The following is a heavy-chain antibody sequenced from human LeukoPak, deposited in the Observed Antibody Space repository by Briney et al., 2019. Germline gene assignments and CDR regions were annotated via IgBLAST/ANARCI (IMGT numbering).Heavy chain of an antibody. CDR2: ISYDGSNR. J-gene: IGHJ4*02. Sequence: GGSLRLSCAASGFTFSSYAMHWVRQAPGKGLEWVAVISYDGSNRYYADSVKGRFTISRDNSENTLYLQMNSLRAEDTAVYYCARDSYYGSGSPEAYWGQGTLVTVSS. CDR1: GFTFSSYA. V-gene: IGHV3-30-3*01. D-gene: IGHD3-10*01. CDR3: ARDSYYGSGSPEAY.